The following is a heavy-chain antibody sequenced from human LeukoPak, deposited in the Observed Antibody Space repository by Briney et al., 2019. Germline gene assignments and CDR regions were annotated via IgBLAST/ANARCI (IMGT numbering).Heavy chain of an antibody. CDR3: AKDHVWGFGYYFDD. CDR1: GFSFSSYG. D-gene: IGHD3-16*01. J-gene: IGHJ4*02. Sequence: GRSLRLSCAASGFSFSSYGMQWVRQAPGKGLEWVAVISHDGSNKYYGDSVKGRFTISRDNSKNTLYLQVNSLRGEDTAVYYCAKDHVWGFGYYFDDWGQGTLVTVSS. V-gene: IGHV3-30*18. CDR2: ISHDGSNK.